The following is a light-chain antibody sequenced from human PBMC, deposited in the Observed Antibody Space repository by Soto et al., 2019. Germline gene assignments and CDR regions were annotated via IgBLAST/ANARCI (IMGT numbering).Light chain of an antibody. CDR1: SSDLGNYDY. V-gene: IGLV2-8*01. CDR3: SSYAGSNNLI. CDR2: EVN. Sequence: QSALTQPPSAFGSPGQSVTISCTGTSSDLGNYDYVSWYQQHPGKAPKLMIYEVNKRPSGVPDRFSGSKSGNTASLTVTGLQAEDEADYYCSSYAGSNNLIFGGGTKVTVL. J-gene: IGLJ2*01.